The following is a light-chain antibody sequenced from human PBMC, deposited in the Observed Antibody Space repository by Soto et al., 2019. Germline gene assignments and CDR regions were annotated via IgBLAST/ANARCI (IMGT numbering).Light chain of an antibody. CDR3: QQYHIYSGT. CDR2: KAS. CDR1: QTISSW. V-gene: IGKV1-5*03. J-gene: IGKJ1*01. Sequence: IQVTQSASTLSRSVGDRVTITCRASQTISSWLAWYQQKPGKAPKLLIYKASTLKSGVPSRFSGSGSGTEFTLTINSLQPDHFATYYCQQYHIYSGTFGQGTKVDI.